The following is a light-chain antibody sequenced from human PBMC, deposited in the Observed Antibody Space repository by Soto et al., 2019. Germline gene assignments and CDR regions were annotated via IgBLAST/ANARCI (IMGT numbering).Light chain of an antibody. CDR1: QSVSSNY. V-gene: IGKV3-20*01. CDR2: GAS. J-gene: IGKJ3*01. Sequence: EIVLTQSPGTLSLSPGERATLSCRASQSVSSNYLAWYQQTPGLAPRLLIYGASTRATGIPDRFSGSGSGIDFSLTISRLEPEDFAVYYCQQYGTSPFTFGPGTKVDI. CDR3: QQYGTSPFT.